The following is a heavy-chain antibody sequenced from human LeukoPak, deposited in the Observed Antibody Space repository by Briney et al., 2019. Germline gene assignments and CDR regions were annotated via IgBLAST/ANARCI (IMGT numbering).Heavy chain of an antibody. J-gene: IGHJ5*02. V-gene: IGHV4-4*02. D-gene: IGHD2-21*01. CDR3: ATNSGWFDP. Sequence: NSSETLSLTCAVSGGSISSSNWWSWVRQPPGQGLEWIGEIYHSGSTNYNPSLKSRVTISLDTSKNQFSLKLSSVTAADTAVYYCATNSGWFDPWGQGTLVTVSS. CDR1: GGSISSSNW. CDR2: IYHSGST.